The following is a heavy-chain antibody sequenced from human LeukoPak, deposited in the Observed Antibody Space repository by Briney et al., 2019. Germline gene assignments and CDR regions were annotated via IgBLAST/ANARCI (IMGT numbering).Heavy chain of an antibody. CDR2: INPSGGST. J-gene: IGHJ6*03. CDR1: GGTFSSYA. D-gene: IGHD2-15*01. V-gene: IGHV1-46*01. CDR3: AGSCSGGSCYSSYYYYYMDV. Sequence: ASVKVSCKASGGTFSSYAISWVRQAPGQGLEWMGIINPSGGSTSYAQKFQGRVTMTRDTSTSTVYMELSSLRSEDTAVYYCAGSCSGGSCYSSYYYYYMDVWGKGTTVTVSS.